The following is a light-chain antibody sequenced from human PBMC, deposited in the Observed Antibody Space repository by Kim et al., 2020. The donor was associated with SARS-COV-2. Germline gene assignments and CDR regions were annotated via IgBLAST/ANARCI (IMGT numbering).Light chain of an antibody. Sequence: SPGEGATLSFMASHSATTNFAWYQQKPGHAPRLLIYGASIRASGIPARFSGSGSGTDFTLTISSLQSEDSAVYYCQEYNNWPTLSFGGGTKVDIK. CDR3: QEYNNWPTLS. V-gene: IGKV3D-15*01. J-gene: IGKJ4*01. CDR1: HSATTN. CDR2: GAS.